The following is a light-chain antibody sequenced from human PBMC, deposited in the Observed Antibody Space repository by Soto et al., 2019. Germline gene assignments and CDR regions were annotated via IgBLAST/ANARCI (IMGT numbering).Light chain of an antibody. CDR2: GSS. CDR3: QQYCSSPPYT. V-gene: IGKV3-20*01. CDR1: PGVSNNY. J-gene: IGKJ2*01. Sequence: VLTQSPGTLSLPAGERATLSCRASPGVSNNYFASYQQKPGQAPRLLLFGSSDRATGIPARFSGSGSGTDFTLAISSLEPDDCAVYYCQQYCSSPPYTFGQGTKLEIK.